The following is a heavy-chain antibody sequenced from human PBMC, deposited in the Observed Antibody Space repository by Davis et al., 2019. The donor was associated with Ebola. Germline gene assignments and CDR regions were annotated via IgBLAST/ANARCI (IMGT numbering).Heavy chain of an antibody. Sequence: SETLSLTCTVSGGSISSSYWSWIRQPPGKGLEWIGYIYHSESSNYNPSPKSRVTISVDTSKNHFSLKLSSVTAADTAVYYCARDSRWLVPGTYYYYGMDVWGQGTTVTVSS. CDR3: ARDSRWLVPGTYYYYGMDV. D-gene: IGHD6-19*01. V-gene: IGHV4-59*01. CDR2: IYHSESS. CDR1: GGSISSSY. J-gene: IGHJ6*02.